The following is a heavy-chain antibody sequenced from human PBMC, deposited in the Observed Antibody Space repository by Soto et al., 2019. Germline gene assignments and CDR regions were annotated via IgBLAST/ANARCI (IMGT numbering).Heavy chain of an antibody. D-gene: IGHD3-3*01. J-gene: IGHJ5*02. CDR1: GGTFNNYA. Sequence: QVHLIQSGAEVKKPGSSVKVSCTASGGTFNNYALSWVRQAPGQGLEWMGGIIPDFSATHYAQNFEGSVTISANESTKTVYWDLSCLRSDDTAVYFCANSTGFGVIALNSKTWFDPWVQGTLDIVSS. CDR2: IIPDFSAT. V-gene: IGHV1-69*01. CDR3: ANSTGFGVIALNSKTWFDP.